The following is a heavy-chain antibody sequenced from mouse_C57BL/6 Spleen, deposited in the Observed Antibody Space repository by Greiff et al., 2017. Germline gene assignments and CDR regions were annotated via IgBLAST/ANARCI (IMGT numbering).Heavy chain of an antibody. CDR1: GFTFSDYG. CDR3: ARGLRHYFAMDY. D-gene: IGHD2-4*01. Sequence: EVQLVESGGGLVKPGGSLKLSCAASGFTFSDYGMHWVRQAPEKGLEWVAYISSGSSTIYYADTVKGRFTISRDNAKNTLFLQMTSLRSEDTAMYYCARGLRHYFAMDYWGQGASVTVSS. CDR2: ISSGSSTI. J-gene: IGHJ4*01. V-gene: IGHV5-17*01.